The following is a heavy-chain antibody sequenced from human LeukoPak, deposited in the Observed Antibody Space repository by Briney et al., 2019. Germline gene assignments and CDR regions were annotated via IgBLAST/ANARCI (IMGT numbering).Heavy chain of an antibody. CDR2: LYHSGST. J-gene: IGHJ1*01. Sequence: SETLSLTCTVSGDSIRSSTYYWGWIRQPPGKGLEWIGSLYHSGSTNYNPSLKSRVTISVDKSKNQFSLKLSSVTAADTAVYYCARDYSDNSDYSPYTFQHWGQGTLVTVSS. V-gene: IGHV4-39*07. D-gene: IGHD3-22*01. CDR1: GDSIRSSTYY. CDR3: ARDYSDNSDYSPYTFQH.